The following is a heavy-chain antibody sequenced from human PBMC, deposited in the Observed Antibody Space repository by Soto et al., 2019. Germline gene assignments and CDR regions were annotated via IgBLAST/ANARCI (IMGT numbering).Heavy chain of an antibody. CDR3: ARVLYYGSGSYSPYGMDV. CDR2: VSPPSRTS. D-gene: IGHD3-10*01. CDR1: GVSFNNNG. J-gene: IGHJ6*02. V-gene: IGHV1-69*01. Sequence: QVQLMQSGAEVKKPGSSVKVSCKTSGVSFNNNGIGWVRQAPGHGLEWMGGVSPPSRTSNYARKFQGRISITADASTGTVNMELSSLTSEDTAQYYCARVLYYGSGSYSPYGMDVWGQGTTVTVSS.